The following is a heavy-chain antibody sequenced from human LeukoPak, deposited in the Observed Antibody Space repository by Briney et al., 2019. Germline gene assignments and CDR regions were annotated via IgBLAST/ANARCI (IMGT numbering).Heavy chain of an antibody. CDR3: ARVTQDSSSWYYYFDY. J-gene: IGHJ4*02. CDR2: IYYSGST. D-gene: IGHD6-13*01. CDR1: GGSISSYY. V-gene: IGHV4-59*01. Sequence: SETLSLTCTVSGGSISSYYWSWIRQPPGKGLEWIWYIYYSGSTNYNPSLKSRVTISVDTSKNQFSLKLSSVTAADTAVYYCARVTQDSSSWYYYFDYWGQGTLVTVSS.